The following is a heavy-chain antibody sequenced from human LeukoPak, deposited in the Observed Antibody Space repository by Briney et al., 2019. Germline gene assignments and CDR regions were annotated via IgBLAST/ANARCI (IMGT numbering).Heavy chain of an antibody. CDR1: GGSFSGYY. V-gene: IGHV4-34*01. Sequence: SETLSLTCAVYGGSFSGYYWSWIRQPPGKGLEWIGEINHSGSTNYNPSLKSRVTISVDTSKNQFSLKLSSVTAADTAVYYCARPLLQLPYHYYGMDVWGQGTTVTVSS. J-gene: IGHJ6*02. CDR2: INHSGST. D-gene: IGHD2-2*01. CDR3: ARPLLQLPYHYYGMDV.